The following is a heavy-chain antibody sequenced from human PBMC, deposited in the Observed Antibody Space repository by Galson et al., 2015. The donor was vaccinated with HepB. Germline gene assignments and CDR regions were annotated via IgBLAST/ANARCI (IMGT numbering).Heavy chain of an antibody. CDR3: ARDKMVRDILFYGMDVWGQGTTVTVGSYMDV. CDR1: GFTVSSKY. J-gene: IGHJ6*03. Sequence: SLRLSCAASGFTVSSKYMTWVRQAPGKGLEWVSVIYSGGTTNYADSVKGRFSISRDNAKNSLYLQMNSLRAEDTAVYYCARDKMVRDILFYGMDVWGQGTTVTVGSYMDVWGKGTTVTVSS. D-gene: IGHD3-10*01. CDR2: IYSGGTT. V-gene: IGHV3-53*01.